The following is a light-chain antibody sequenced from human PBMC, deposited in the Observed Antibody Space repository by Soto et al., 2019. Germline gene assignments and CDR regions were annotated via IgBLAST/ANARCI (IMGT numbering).Light chain of an antibody. CDR2: GAS. CDR1: QNVDSNY. Sequence: EIVLTQSPGTLSLSAXERATLSWRASQNVDSNYLAWYQQKPGQAPRIIIFGASGRATGIPDRFSGSGSGTDFTLTISRLEPADFAVYYCQQYGSLSWTFGQGTKVDI. CDR3: QQYGSLSWT. J-gene: IGKJ1*01. V-gene: IGKV3-20*01.